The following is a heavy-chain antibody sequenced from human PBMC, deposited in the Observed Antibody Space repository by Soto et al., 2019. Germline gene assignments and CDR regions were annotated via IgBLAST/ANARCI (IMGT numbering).Heavy chain of an antibody. Sequence: QVQLVESGGGVVQPGRSLRLSCAASGFTFSSYGMHWVRQAPGKGLEWVAVISYDGSNKYYADSVKGRFTISRDNSKNTLYLQMNSLRAEDTAVYYCAKDGGYCSGGSCYSSGWYFDLWGRGTLVTVSS. D-gene: IGHD2-15*01. CDR3: AKDGGYCSGGSCYSSGWYFDL. CDR1: GFTFSSYG. V-gene: IGHV3-30*18. CDR2: ISYDGSNK. J-gene: IGHJ2*01.